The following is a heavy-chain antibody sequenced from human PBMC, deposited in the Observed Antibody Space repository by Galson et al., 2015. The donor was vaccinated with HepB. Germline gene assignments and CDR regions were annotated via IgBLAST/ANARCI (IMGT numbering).Heavy chain of an antibody. Sequence: SLRLSCAASGFTFRNYGMHWVRQAPGKGLEWVALIWYDGTNKYYADSVKGRFTISRDNSKNTLHLQMNSLRAEDTAVYYCVREFSGLYYFDYWGQGTLVTVSS. V-gene: IGHV3-33*08. D-gene: IGHD3-10*01. CDR1: GFTFRNYG. J-gene: IGHJ4*02. CDR2: IWYDGTNK. CDR3: VREFSGLYYFDY.